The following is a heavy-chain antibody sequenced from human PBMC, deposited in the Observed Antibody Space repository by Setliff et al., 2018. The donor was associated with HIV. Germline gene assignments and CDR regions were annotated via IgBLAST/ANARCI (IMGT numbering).Heavy chain of an antibody. J-gene: IGHJ4*02. V-gene: IGHV1-2*02. CDR1: GYTFSNYA. Sequence: GASVKVSCKASGYTFSNYAIIWVRQAPGQGLEGMGWINPNSGGTTYAQKFQGRVTMTRDTSISTAYMEVSRLRSDDTAVYYCARGMDYYDTSGYYQYYFDYWGQGTLVTVSS. D-gene: IGHD3-22*01. CDR3: ARGMDYYDTSGYYQYYFDY. CDR2: INPNSGGT.